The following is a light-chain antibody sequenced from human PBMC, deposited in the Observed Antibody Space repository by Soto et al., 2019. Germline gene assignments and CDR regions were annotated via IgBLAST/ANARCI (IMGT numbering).Light chain of an antibody. J-gene: IGLJ3*02. CDR3: SSYTISTTRV. CDR1: SGDVGGYDY. Sequence: QSALTQPASVSGSPGQSITISCTGTSGDVGGYDYVSWYQHHPGKAPKLIIYEVDNRPSGVSNRFSGSKSGNTASLTISGLQAEDEADYYCSSYTISTTRVFGGGTKLTVL. CDR2: EVD. V-gene: IGLV2-14*01.